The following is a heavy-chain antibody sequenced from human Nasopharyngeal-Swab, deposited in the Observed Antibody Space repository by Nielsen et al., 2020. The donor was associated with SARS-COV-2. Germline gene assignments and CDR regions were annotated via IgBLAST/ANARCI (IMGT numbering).Heavy chain of an antibody. D-gene: IGHD3-3*01. CDR2: IKQDGSEK. V-gene: IGHV3-7*03. Sequence: VRQAPGKGLEWVANIKQDGSEKYYVDSVKGRFTISRDTGKNSLYLQMNSPRAEDTAVYYCARNDFWSGYYKVPMDVWGKGTTVTVSS. CDR3: ARNDFWSGYYKVPMDV. J-gene: IGHJ6*03.